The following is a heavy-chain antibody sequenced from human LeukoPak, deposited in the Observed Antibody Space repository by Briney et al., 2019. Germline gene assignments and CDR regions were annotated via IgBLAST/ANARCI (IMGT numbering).Heavy chain of an antibody. J-gene: IGHJ4*02. CDR2: ISGSGGST. CDR3: AKDQVWIVVGSFDY. V-gene: IGHV3-23*01. CDR1: GFSFSTYA. D-gene: IGHD3-22*01. Sequence: GGSLRLSCAASGFSFSTYAMNWVRQAPGKGLEWVSVISGSGGSTYYADSMKGRFTISRDNSKNTLYLQMTSLRAEDTAVYYCAKDQVWIVVGSFDYWGQGTLVTVSS.